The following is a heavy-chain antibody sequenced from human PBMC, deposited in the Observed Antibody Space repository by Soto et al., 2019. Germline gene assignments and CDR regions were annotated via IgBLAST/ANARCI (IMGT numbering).Heavy chain of an antibody. CDR2: ISYSGST. V-gene: IGHV4-59*12. CDR3: ARGKRARYYGSGSYYN. CDR1: GGSISSYY. D-gene: IGHD3-10*01. J-gene: IGHJ4*02. Sequence: SETLSLTCTVSGGSISSYYWSWIRQPPGKGLEWIGYISYSGSTNYNPSLKSRVTISVDTSKNQFSLKLSSVTAADTAVYYCARGKRARYYGSGSYYNWGQGTLVTVSS.